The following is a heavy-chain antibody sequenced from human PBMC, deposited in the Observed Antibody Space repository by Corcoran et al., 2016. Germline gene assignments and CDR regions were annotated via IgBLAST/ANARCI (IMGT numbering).Heavy chain of an antibody. V-gene: IGHV3-30*18. D-gene: IGHD4-17*01. J-gene: IGHJ4*02. CDR2: ISYDGSNK. CDR3: AKGSGYGDYFDY. CDR1: GFTFSSYG. Sequence: QVQLVESGGGVVQPGRSLRLSCAASGFTFSSYGMHWVRQAPGKGLEWVAVISYDGSNKYYADSVKGRFTISRDNSKNTLYLQMNSLRAEDTAVYYWAKGSGYGDYFDYWGQGTLVTVSS.